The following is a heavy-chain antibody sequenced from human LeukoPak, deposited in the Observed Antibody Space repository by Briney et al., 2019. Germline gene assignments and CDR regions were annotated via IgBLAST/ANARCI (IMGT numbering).Heavy chain of an antibody. CDR3: ARDLTDYYDSSGYYMSGWLDP. Sequence: PSETLSLTCTVSGGSISSYYWSWIRQPPAKGLEWMGYIYYSGSTNYNPSLKSRVTISVDTSKTQFSLKLSSVTAADTAVYYCARDLTDYYDSSGYYMSGWLDPWGQGTLVTVS. D-gene: IGHD3-22*01. CDR2: IYYSGST. J-gene: IGHJ5*02. V-gene: IGHV4-59*01. CDR1: GGSISSYY.